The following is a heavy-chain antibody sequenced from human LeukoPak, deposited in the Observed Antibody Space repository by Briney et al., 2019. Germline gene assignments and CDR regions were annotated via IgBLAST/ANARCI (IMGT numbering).Heavy chain of an antibody. CDR2: IFPGDSDT. Sequence: GESLKISSKGSGYTFTTSWIAWVRQKPGKGLEWMGLIFPGDSDTRYSASFQGQVSISADKSISTAYLQWSSLKASDTAVYYCGRLQGISSSPFDYWGQGTLVTVSS. CDR1: GYTFTTSW. V-gene: IGHV5-51*01. CDR3: GRLQGISSSPFDY. J-gene: IGHJ4*02. D-gene: IGHD6-6*01.